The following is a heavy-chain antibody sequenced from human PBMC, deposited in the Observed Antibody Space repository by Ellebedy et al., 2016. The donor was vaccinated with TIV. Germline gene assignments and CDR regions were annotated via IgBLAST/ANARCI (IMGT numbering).Heavy chain of an antibody. CDR3: ARDPNSKINAGRGPGRY. Sequence: PGGSLRLSCAASGFDFNRDWMAWVRQSAGKGLEWVANVNNEGNLKQYVDSVKGRFTISRDNAKNSLYLQMNSLRAEDTAVYYCARDPNSKINAGRGPGRYWGRGTLVTVSS. D-gene: IGHD5-24*01. V-gene: IGHV3-7*03. J-gene: IGHJ4*02. CDR1: GFDFNRDW. CDR2: VNNEGNLK.